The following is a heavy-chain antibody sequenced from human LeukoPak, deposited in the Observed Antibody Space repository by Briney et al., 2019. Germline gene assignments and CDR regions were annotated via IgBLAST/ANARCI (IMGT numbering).Heavy chain of an antibody. D-gene: IGHD3-3*01. V-gene: IGHV4-34*01. J-gene: IGHJ4*02. CDR1: GGSFSGYY. CDR2: INHSGST. Sequence: KPSETLSLTCAVYGGSFSGYYWSWIRQPPGKGLEWIGEINHSGSTNYNPSLKSRVTISVDTSKNQFSLKLSSVTAADTAVYYCAGDLTDYDFWSGPQYINDYWGQGTLVTVSS. CDR3: AGDLTDYDFWSGPQYINDY.